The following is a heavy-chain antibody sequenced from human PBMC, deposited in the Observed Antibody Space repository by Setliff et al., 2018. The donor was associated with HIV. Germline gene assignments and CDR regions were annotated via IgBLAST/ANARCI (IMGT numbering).Heavy chain of an antibody. V-gene: IGHV3-15*01. CDR2: IKSRTDGGTT. D-gene: IGHD3-22*01. J-gene: IGHJ4*02. CDR1: GFTFSDAW. Sequence: LGGSLRLSCAAPGFTFSDAWMSWVRQAPGKGLEWVGRIKSRTDGGTTDYAAPVKGRFTISRDDSKNTLYLQMHSLKTEDTAVYYCTTSYYYDSSRRWGQGTLVTVSS. CDR3: TTSYYYDSSRR.